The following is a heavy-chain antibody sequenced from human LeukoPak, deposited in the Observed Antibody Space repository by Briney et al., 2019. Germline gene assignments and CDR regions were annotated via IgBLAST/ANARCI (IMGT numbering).Heavy chain of an antibody. CDR3: ARGESFAFDV. Sequence: PGGSLRLSCVGSGFIFSSYDMGWVRQAPGKGGEWFLSICLARHSTHYDDSVKGRFTISRDNSTNTMYLQMNSLRAEDTAVYYCARGESFAFDVWGQGTMVTVSS. CDR1: GFIFSSYD. V-gene: IGHV3-23*01. J-gene: IGHJ3*01. CDR2: ICLARHST.